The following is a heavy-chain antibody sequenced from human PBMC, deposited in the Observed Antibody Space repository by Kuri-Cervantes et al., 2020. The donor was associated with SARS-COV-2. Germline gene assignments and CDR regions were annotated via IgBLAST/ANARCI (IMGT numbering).Heavy chain of an antibody. CDR1: EYTFTGYY. D-gene: IGHD6-13*01. CDR3: ARGRAAAERPYWYFDL. V-gene: IGHV1-2*02. J-gene: IGHJ2*01. Sequence: ASVKVSCKASEYTFTGYYMHWVRQAPGQGLEWMGWINPNSGGTNYAQKFQGRVTMTRDTSISTAYMELSSLRSEDTAVYYCARGRAAAERPYWYFDLWGRGTLVTVSS. CDR2: INPNSGGT.